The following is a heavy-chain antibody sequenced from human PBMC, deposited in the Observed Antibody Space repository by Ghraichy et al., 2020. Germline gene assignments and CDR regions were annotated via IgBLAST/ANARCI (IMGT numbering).Heavy chain of an antibody. D-gene: IGHD3-10*01. CDR2: ISSSGSYI. V-gene: IGHV3-21*04. J-gene: IGHJ6*02. CDR1: GFTFSSYS. CDR3: ADWTVRGVIVGPTYYYYYGMDR. Sequence: GGSLRLSCAASGFTFSSYSMNWVRQAPGKGLEWVSYISSSGSYIYYADSVKGRFTISRDNAKNSLYLQMNSLRAEDTAVYYCADWTVRGVIVGPTYYYYYGMDRWGQGTTVSDSS.